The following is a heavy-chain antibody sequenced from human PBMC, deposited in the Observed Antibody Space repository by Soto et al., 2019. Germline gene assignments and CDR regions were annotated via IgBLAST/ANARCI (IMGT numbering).Heavy chain of an antibody. J-gene: IGHJ6*02. D-gene: IGHD2-2*01. CDR3: ARDLKGPYCSSTSCYGIYGMDV. CDR2: ISSSSSYI. Sequence: GGSLRLSCAASGFTFISYSMNWVRQAPGKGLEWVSSISSSSSYIYYADSVKGRFTISRDNAKNSLYLQMNSLRAEDTAVYYCARDLKGPYCSSTSCYGIYGMDVWGQGTTVTVSS. V-gene: IGHV3-21*01. CDR1: GFTFISYS.